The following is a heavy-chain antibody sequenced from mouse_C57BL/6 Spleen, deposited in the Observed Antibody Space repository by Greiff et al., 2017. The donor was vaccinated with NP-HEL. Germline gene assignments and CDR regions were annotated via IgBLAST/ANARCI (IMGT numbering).Heavy chain of an antibody. D-gene: IGHD1-2*01. J-gene: IGHJ3*01. Sequence: EVQLQQSGPELVKPGASVKISCKASGYTFTDYYMNWVKQSHGKSLEWIGDINPNNGGTSYNQKFKGKATLTVDKSSSTAYMELRSLTSEDSAVYYCADSGYYGLGYWGQGTLVTVSA. CDR1: GYTFTDYY. V-gene: IGHV1-26*01. CDR2: INPNNGGT. CDR3: ADSGYYGLGY.